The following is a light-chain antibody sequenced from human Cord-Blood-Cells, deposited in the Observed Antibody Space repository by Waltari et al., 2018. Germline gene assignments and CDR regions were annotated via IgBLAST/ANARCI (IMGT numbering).Light chain of an antibody. CDR2: GAS. CDR3: QQYNNWPYT. J-gene: IGKJ2*01. CDR1: QSVSSN. V-gene: IGKV3-15*01. Sequence: EIVMTQSPATLSVSPGERATLSCRASQSVSSNLAWYQQRPGQAPRLLIYGASARATGIPARFSVCGSGTVCTLTISSLQSEDFAVDYCQQYNNWPYTFGQGTKLEIK.